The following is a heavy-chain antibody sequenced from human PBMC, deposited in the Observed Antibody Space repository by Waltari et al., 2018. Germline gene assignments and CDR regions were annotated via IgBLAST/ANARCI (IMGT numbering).Heavy chain of an antibody. D-gene: IGHD3-10*01. Sequence: QVQLQESGPGLVKPSETLSLTCTVSGGSISSYYWSWIRQPPGKGLEWIGYIYYRGSTNDNPSHRSRVTRSLDTAKNQISLKLSSVTAADTAVYYCARRIYYYGSGSYRWFDPWGQGTLVTVSS. CDR1: GGSISSYY. V-gene: IGHV4-59*01. CDR2: IYYRGST. J-gene: IGHJ5*02. CDR3: ARRIYYYGSGSYRWFDP.